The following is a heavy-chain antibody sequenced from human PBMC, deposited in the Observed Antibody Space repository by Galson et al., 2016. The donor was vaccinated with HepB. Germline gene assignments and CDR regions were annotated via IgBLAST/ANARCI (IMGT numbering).Heavy chain of an antibody. Sequence: SSHNYYWGWIRQPPGKGLEWIGSIYYSGSTYYNPSLKSRVTISVDTSKNQFSLKLSSVTAADTAVYYCARVRRYCSGGSCRHHFDYWGRGPLVTVSS. D-gene: IGHD2-15*01. CDR2: IYYSGST. CDR1: SSHNYY. J-gene: IGHJ4*02. CDR3: ARVRRYCSGGSCRHHFDY. V-gene: IGHV4-39*01.